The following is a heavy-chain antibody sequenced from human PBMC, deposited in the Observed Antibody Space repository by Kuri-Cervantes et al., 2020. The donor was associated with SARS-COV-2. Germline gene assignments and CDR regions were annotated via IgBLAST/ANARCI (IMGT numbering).Heavy chain of an antibody. CDR2: ISYDGSNK. CDR3: AKDPAQYDSSGYYYEGYFDY. CDR1: GFTFSSYA. Sequence: GGSLRLSCAASGFTFSSYAMHWVRRAPGKGLEWVAVISYDGSNKYYADSVKGRFTISRDNSKNTLYLQMNSLRAEDTAAYYCAKDPAQYDSSGYYYEGYFDYWGQGTLVTVSS. D-gene: IGHD3-22*01. V-gene: IGHV3-30-3*01. J-gene: IGHJ4*02.